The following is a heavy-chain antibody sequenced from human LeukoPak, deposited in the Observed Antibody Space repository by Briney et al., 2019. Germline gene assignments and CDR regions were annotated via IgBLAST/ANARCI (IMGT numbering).Heavy chain of an antibody. CDR1: GFTASSNY. V-gene: IGHV3-53*01. CDR2: IYRGGST. Sequence: GGSLRLSCAASGFTASSNYMSWVRRAPGKGLEWVSLIYRGGSTYYADSVKGRFTISRDNSKNTLYLQMNSLRVEDTAVYYCARDVEYCSSTNCPYYYMDVWGKGTTVTVSS. CDR3: ARDVEYCSSTNCPYYYMDV. D-gene: IGHD2-2*01. J-gene: IGHJ6*03.